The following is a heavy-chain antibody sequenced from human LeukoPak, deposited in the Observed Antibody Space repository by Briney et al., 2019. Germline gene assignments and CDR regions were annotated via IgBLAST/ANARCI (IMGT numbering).Heavy chain of an antibody. Sequence: SETLSLTCTVSGGSISSYYWSWIRQPPGKGLEWIGYIYYSGSTNYNPSLKSRVTISVDTSKNQFSLKLSSVTAADTAVYYCARGVKLGSRGAGYYYYMDVWGKGTTVTVSS. J-gene: IGHJ6*03. CDR3: ARGVKLGSRGAGYYYYMDV. CDR2: IYYSGST. CDR1: GGSISSYY. V-gene: IGHV4-59*08. D-gene: IGHD7-27*01.